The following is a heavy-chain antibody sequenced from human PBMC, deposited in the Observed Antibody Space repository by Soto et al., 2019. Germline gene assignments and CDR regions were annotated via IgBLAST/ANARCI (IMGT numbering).Heavy chain of an antibody. CDR3: ARSLPYSSSWYDGVDP. Sequence: QVQLVESGGGVVQPGRSLRLSCAASGFTFSSYAMHWVRQAPGKGLEWVAVISYDGSNKYYADSVKGRFTISRDNSKKXLYLQMNSLRAEDTAVYYCARSLPYSSSWYDGVDPWGQGTLVTVSS. CDR2: ISYDGSNK. CDR1: GFTFSSYA. D-gene: IGHD6-13*01. J-gene: IGHJ5*02. V-gene: IGHV3-30-3*01.